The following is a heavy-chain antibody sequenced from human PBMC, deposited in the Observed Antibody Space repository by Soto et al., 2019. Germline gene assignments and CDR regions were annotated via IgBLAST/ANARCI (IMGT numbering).Heavy chain of an antibody. Sequence: GGSLRLSCAASGFTFDDYAMHWVRQAPGKGLEWVSGISWNSGSIGYADSVKGRFTISRDNAKNSLYLQMNSLRAEDTALYYCAKDLDYYPSGMDVWGQGTTVTVSS. D-gene: IGHD3-22*01. J-gene: IGHJ6*02. CDR2: ISWNSGSI. CDR3: AKDLDYYPSGMDV. CDR1: GFTFDDYA. V-gene: IGHV3-9*01.